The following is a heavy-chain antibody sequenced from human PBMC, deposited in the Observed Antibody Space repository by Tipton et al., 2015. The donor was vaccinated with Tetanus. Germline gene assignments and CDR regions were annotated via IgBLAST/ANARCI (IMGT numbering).Heavy chain of an antibody. Sequence: TLSLTCSVSGGSINPYYWSWIRQPPGKGLEWIGNIYSSGSTYYNPSLKSRVTISVDTFKNQFSLKLSSVTAADTAVYYCARDPSGGVRYFDYWGQGTLVTVSS. CDR1: GGSINPYY. CDR2: IYSSGST. CDR3: ARDPSGGVRYFDY. D-gene: IGHD2-8*01. J-gene: IGHJ4*02. V-gene: IGHV4-59*01.